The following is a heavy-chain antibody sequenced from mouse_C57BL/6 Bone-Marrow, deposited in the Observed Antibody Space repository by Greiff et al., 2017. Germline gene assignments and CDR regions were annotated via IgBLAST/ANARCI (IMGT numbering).Heavy chain of an antibody. J-gene: IGHJ3*01. CDR2: IHPNSGST. CDR1: GYTFTSYW. D-gene: IGHD1-1*01. CDR3: ARRDYYGSSFAWFAY. Sequence: QVQLQQPGAELVKPGASVKLSCKASGYTFTSYWMHWVKQRPGQGLEWIGMIHPNSGSTNYNEKFKSKATLTVDKSSSTAYMQLSSLTSEDSAVYYCARRDYYGSSFAWFAYWGQGTLVTVSA. V-gene: IGHV1-64*01.